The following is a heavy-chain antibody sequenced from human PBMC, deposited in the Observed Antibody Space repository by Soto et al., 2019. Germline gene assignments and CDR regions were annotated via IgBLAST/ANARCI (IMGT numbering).Heavy chain of an antibody. D-gene: IGHD3-22*01. Sequence: SDTLSLTSILSGRSIRSSSYYRGWIRQPPGKWLEWIGSIYYSGSTYYHPSLKSRVTISVDTSKNQFSLKLSSVTAADTAVYYCAGTSGAITMIVVVRGGDAFDIWGQGTMVT. J-gene: IGHJ3*02. CDR2: IYYSGST. CDR3: AGTSGAITMIVVVRGGDAFDI. CDR1: GRSIRSSSYY. V-gene: IGHV4-39*01.